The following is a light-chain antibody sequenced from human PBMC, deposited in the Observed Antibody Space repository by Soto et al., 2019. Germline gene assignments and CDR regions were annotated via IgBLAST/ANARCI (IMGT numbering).Light chain of an antibody. Sequence: DIQMTQSPSSLSASVGDRVTITCQASQDISNYLNWYQQKPGKAPKLLIYDASNLETGVPSRFSGSGSDTDFAFTIISLQSDAIETYYCLQYDNLPSVVQGPKLEIK. CDR1: QDISNY. CDR3: LQYDNLPS. J-gene: IGKJ2*01. V-gene: IGKV1-33*01. CDR2: DAS.